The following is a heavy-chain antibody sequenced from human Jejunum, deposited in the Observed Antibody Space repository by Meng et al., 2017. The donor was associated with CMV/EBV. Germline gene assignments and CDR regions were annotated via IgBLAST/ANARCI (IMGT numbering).Heavy chain of an antibody. J-gene: IGHJ4*02. CDR3: ARGESRGYYYFDY. CDR2: ISSSGNT. V-gene: IGHV4-4*07. Sequence: VHSEESAPGRVTPSETLSLAWSYSCDSLNNHFWSWIRQPAGKKLEWIGRISSSGNTNYTPSFKSRVIMSLDTSKNQFFLKLTSVIAADTALYYCARGESRGYYYFDYWGQGILVTVSS. CDR1: CDSLNNHF. D-gene: IGHD3-22*01.